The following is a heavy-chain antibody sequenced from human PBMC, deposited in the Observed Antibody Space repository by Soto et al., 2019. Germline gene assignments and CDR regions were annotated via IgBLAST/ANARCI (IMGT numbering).Heavy chain of an antibody. D-gene: IGHD6-13*01. V-gene: IGHV3-30*18. CDR3: AKDLAAAGPPDYYYYYGMDV. CDR2: ISYDGSNK. CDR1: GFTFSSYG. J-gene: IGHJ6*02. Sequence: GGSLRLSCAASGFTFSSYGMHWVRQAPGKGLEWVAVISYDGSNKYYADSVKGRFTISRDNSKNTLYLQMNSLRAEDTAVYYCAKDLAAAGPPDYYYYYGMDVWGQGTTVTVSS.